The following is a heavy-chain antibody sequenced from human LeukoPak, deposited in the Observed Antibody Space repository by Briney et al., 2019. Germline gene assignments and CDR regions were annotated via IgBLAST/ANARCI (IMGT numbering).Heavy chain of an antibody. Sequence: PGGSLRLSCAASGFTFSSYAMSWVRQAPGKGLEWVSAIRGSGGSTYYADSVKGRFTISRDNSKNTLYLQMNSLRAEDTAVYYCAKYMLIAAAGTQRFYYYYGMDVWGQGTTVTVSS. J-gene: IGHJ6*02. CDR1: GFTFSSYA. CDR2: IRGSGGST. CDR3: AKYMLIAAAGTQRFYYYYGMDV. V-gene: IGHV3-23*01. D-gene: IGHD6-13*01.